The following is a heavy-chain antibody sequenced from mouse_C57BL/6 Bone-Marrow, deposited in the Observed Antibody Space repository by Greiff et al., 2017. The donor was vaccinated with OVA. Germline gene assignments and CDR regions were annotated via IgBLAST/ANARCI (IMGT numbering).Heavy chain of an antibody. D-gene: IGHD2-4*01. V-gene: IGHV14-4*01. J-gene: IGHJ2*01. CDR2: IDPENGDT. CDR3: TTRVYYDYDGGYYFDY. Sequence: VQLQESGAELVRPGASVKLSCTASGFNIKDDYMHWVKQRPEQGLEWIGWIDPENGDTEYASKFQGKATITADTSSNTAYLQLSSLTSEDTAVYYCTTRVYYDYDGGYYFDYWGQGTTLTVSS. CDR1: GFNIKDDY.